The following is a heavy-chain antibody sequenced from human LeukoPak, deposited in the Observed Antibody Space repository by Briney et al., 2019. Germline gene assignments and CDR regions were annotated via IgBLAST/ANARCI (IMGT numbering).Heavy chain of an antibody. D-gene: IGHD3-10*01. J-gene: IGHJ5*02. V-gene: IGHV4-30-4*08. Sequence: SETLSLTCTVSGGSISSGDYYWSWIRQPPGKGLEWIGYIYYSGSTYYNPSLKSRVTISVDTSKNQFSLKLSSVTAADTAVYYCARENGSGSYTYNWFDPWGQGTLVTVSS. CDR3: ARENGSGSYTYNWFDP. CDR1: GGSISSGDYY. CDR2: IYYSGST.